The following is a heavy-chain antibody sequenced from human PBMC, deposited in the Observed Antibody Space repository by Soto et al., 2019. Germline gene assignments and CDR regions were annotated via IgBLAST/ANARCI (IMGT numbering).Heavy chain of an antibody. CDR3: ARATRGTRGFEQMEF. J-gene: IGHJ6*02. D-gene: IGHD1-1*01. CDR2: INPKSGDT. CDR1: GYIFSGHV. Sequence: ASVKVSCKASGYIFSGHVIHWMRQAPGQGLEWMGWINPKSGDTGYAQKFQGRVTMTRDTSLDIVHMDLSGLTSDDAAVYYCARATRGTRGFEQMEFGGQPNTVTIS. V-gene: IGHV1-2*02.